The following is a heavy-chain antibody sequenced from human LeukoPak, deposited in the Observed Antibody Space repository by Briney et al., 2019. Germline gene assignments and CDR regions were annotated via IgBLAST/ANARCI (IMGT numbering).Heavy chain of an antibody. CDR2: IYYSGST. J-gene: IGHJ4*02. CDR3: ASSVPLYSSGLTGNYFDY. D-gene: IGHD6-19*01. Sequence: SETLSLTRTVSGGSISSSSYSWGWIRQPPGKGLEWIGSIYYSGSTYYNPSLKSRVTISVDTSKNQFSLKLSSVTAADTAVYYCASSVPLYSSGLTGNYFDYWGQGTLVTVSS. V-gene: IGHV4-39*01. CDR1: GGSISSSSYS.